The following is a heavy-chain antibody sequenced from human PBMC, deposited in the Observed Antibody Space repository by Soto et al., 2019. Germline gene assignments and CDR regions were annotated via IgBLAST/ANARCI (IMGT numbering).Heavy chain of an antibody. Sequence: GGSLRLSCAASGLDFSSEVMCWVRQAPGKGLEWVSSISGSGRTIYHADSVRGRFAISRDNSKNSLYLQLNNLRVDDTAVYYCAKVGPSYYYGMDVWRQGTTVTVSS. V-gene: IGHV3-23*01. CDR2: ISGSGRTI. D-gene: IGHD1-26*01. CDR1: GLDFSSEV. J-gene: IGHJ6*02. CDR3: AKVGPSYYYGMDV.